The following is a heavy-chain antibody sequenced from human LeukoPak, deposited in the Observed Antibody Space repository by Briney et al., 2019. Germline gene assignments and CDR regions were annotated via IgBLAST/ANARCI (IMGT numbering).Heavy chain of an antibody. Sequence: GASVKVSCKASGGTFSSYAISWVRQAPGQGLEWMGGIIPIFGTANYAQTFQGRVTITADESTSTAYMELSSLRSEDTAVYYSARGPYQLPEAGKYYYYGMDVWGQGTTVTVSS. J-gene: IGHJ6*02. CDR2: IIPIFGTA. CDR3: ARGPYQLPEAGKYYYYGMDV. D-gene: IGHD2-2*01. CDR1: GGTFSSYA. V-gene: IGHV1-69*01.